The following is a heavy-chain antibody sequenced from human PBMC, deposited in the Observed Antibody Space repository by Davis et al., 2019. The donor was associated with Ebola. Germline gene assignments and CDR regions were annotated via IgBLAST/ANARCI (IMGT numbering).Heavy chain of an antibody. D-gene: IGHD3-10*01. J-gene: IGHJ4*02. CDR2: ISYDGSNK. V-gene: IGHV3-30-3*01. CDR3: ARDRYLMVRGALNA. Sequence: GESLKISCAASGFTFSSYAMHWVRQAPGKGPEWVAVISYDGSNKYYADSVKGRFTISRDNSKNTLYLQMNSLRAEDTAVYYCARDRYLMVRGALNAWGQGTLVTVSS. CDR1: GFTFSSYA.